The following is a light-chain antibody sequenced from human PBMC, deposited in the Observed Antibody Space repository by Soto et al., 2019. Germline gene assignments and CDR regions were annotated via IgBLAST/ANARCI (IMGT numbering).Light chain of an antibody. V-gene: IGLV2-14*01. CDR1: SSVVGGYNY. Sequence: QSALTQPASVSGSPGQSITISCTGTSSVVGGYNYVSWYQQHPGKAPKLMIYDVSNRPSGVSNRFSGSKSGNTASLTISGLQAEDEADYYCSSYTSSSTGVVFGGGTKVTVL. CDR3: SSYTSSSTGVV. J-gene: IGLJ2*01. CDR2: DVS.